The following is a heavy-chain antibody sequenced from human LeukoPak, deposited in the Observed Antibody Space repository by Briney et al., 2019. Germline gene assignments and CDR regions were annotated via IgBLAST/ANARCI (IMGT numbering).Heavy chain of an antibody. CDR3: VSDVVVMGDDAFDI. D-gene: IGHD2-15*01. Sequence: GGSLRLSCAASGFTFSSYSMNWVRQAPGKGLEWVSYISSSGSTIYYADSVKGRFIISRDNSKNTLYLQMNTLRAEDTALYYCVSDVVVMGDDAFDIWGRGTMVTVSS. CDR1: GFTFSSYS. J-gene: IGHJ3*02. V-gene: IGHV3-48*01. CDR2: ISSSGSTI.